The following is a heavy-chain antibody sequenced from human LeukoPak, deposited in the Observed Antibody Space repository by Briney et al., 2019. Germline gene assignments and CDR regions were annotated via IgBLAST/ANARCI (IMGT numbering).Heavy chain of an antibody. J-gene: IGHJ3*02. CDR2: IYYSGST. CDR3: ARQGRISMIVVLIEGAFDI. V-gene: IGHV4-39*01. D-gene: IGHD3-22*01. Sequence: SSETLSLTCTVSGGSISSSSYYWGWIRQPPGKGLEWIGSIYYSGSTYYNPSLKSRVTISVDTSKNQFSLKLSSVTAADTAVYYCARQGRISMIVVLIEGAFDIWGQGTMVTVSS. CDR1: GGSISSSSYY.